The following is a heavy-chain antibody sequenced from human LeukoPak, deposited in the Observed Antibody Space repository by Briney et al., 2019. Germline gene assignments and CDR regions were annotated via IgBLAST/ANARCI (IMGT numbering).Heavy chain of an antibody. CDR2: IKEDGSEK. V-gene: IGHV3-7*01. CDR1: GFTFSNYW. D-gene: IGHD3-10*01. J-gene: IGHJ4*02. Sequence: PGGSLRLSCAASGFTFSNYWMTWVRQVPGKGLEWLAQIKEDGSEKYFVASVRGRFAISRDNAKKSLYLQMNSLRAEDTAVYYCARDSGFRSVDFWGQGTLVSVSS. CDR3: ARDSGFRSVDF.